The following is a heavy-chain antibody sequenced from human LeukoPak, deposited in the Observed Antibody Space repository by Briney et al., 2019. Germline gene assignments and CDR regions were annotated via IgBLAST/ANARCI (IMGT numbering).Heavy chain of an antibody. Sequence: GGSLRLSCAASGFSIRNFWMHWVRQAPGKGLVWVSRINSDGSSTTYADSVKGRFTISRDNAKNTPYLQANSLRAEDTAVYYCARGAARCSGGHCYPDWGRGTLVTVSS. V-gene: IGHV3-74*01. CDR2: INSDGSST. D-gene: IGHD2-15*01. J-gene: IGHJ4*02. CDR3: ARGAARCSGGHCYPD. CDR1: GFSIRNFW.